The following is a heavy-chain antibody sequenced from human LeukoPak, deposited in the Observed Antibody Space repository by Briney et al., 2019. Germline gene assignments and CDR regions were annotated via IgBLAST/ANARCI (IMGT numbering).Heavy chain of an antibody. CDR2: IIPIFGTA. V-gene: IGHV1-69*13. CDR3: ARARGAELVGDY. D-gene: IGHD6-6*01. Sequence: ASVKVSCKASGGTFSSYAISWVRQAPGQGLEWMGGIIPIFGTANYAQKFQGRVTITADESTSTAYMELSSLRSEDTAVYYCARARGAELVGDYWGQGTLVTVSS. CDR1: GGTFSSYA. J-gene: IGHJ4*02.